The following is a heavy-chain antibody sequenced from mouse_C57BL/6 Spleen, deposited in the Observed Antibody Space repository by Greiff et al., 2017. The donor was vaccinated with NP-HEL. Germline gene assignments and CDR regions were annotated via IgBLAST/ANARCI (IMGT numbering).Heavy chain of an antibody. V-gene: IGHV14-2*01. J-gene: IGHJ3*01. D-gene: IGHD2-2*01. CDR2: IDPEDGAT. Sequence: VQLQQSGAELVKPGASVKLSCTASGFNIKDYYMHWVKQRTEQGLEWLGRIDPEDGATKYAPKYQCKATITADTSSNTAYLQLSSLTSEDTAVYYCARYGYDVGFAYWGQGTLVTVSA. CDR1: GFNIKDYY. CDR3: ARYGYDVGFAY.